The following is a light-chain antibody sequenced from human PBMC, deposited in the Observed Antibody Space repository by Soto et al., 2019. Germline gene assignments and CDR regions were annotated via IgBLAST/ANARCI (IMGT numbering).Light chain of an antibody. J-gene: IGKJ4*01. Sequence: DIHLTQSPSSLSASVGDRVTISCRASQDIITYLNWYHQKPGKAPTLLIYDGSNLEAGVPSRFSGSGSGTHFTLIISGLQPEDLGTYFCQQFDSLPPTFGGGTKVEIK. CDR3: QQFDSLPPT. CDR2: DGS. CDR1: QDIITY. V-gene: IGKV1-33*01.